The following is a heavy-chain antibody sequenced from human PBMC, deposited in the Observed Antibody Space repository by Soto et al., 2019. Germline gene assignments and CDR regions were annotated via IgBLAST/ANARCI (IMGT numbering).Heavy chain of an antibody. CDR1: GGTFSSYA. CDR3: ASVRIPNRYSSSWYADY. D-gene: IGHD6-13*01. J-gene: IGHJ4*02. CDR2: IIPIFGTA. Sequence: QVQLVQSGAEVKKPGSSVKVSCKASGGTFSSYAISWVRQAPGQGLEWMGGIIPIFGTANYAQKFQGRVTITADESTSTAYRELSSLRSEDTAVYYCASVRIPNRYSSSWYADYWGQGTLVTVSS. V-gene: IGHV1-69*12.